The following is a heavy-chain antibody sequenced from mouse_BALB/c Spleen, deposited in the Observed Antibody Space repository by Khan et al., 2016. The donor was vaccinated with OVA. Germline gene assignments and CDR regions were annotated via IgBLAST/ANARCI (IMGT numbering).Heavy chain of an antibody. J-gene: IGHJ3*01. D-gene: IGHD2-14*01. CDR1: GYTFTSYC. V-gene: IGHV1S132*01. CDR2: IFPFTGTT. CDR3: ARGYIGNEGFAY. Sequence: QVQLQQSGAELVKPGASVKLSCKTSGYTFTSYCIQWVNQRPGLGLGWIGQIFPFTGTTNYNENFKGKAPLTTDTSSTPAYMQLSSLTSEDSAVDYCARGYIGNEGFAYWGQGTLVTVSA.